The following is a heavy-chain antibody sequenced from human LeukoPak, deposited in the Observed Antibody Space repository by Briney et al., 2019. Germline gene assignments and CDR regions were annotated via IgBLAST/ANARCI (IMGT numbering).Heavy chain of an antibody. CDR1: GGTFSNYA. J-gene: IGHJ6*03. D-gene: IGHD3-9*01. CDR3: ATNYDIPFSASYYYMDV. Sequence: SVKVSCKASGGTFSNYAISWVRQAPGQGLEWMGGIIPIFGTANYAQKFQGRVTITTDESTSTAYMELSSLRSEDTAVYYCATNYDIPFSASYYYMDVWGKGTTVTVSS. V-gene: IGHV1-69*05. CDR2: IIPIFGTA.